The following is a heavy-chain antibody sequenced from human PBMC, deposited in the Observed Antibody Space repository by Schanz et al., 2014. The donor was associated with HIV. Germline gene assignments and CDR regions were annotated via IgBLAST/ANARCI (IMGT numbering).Heavy chain of an antibody. Sequence: QAQLVQSGAEVKKPGASVKVSCKASGYTFTAYYIHWVRQAPGQGLEWMGWINPNSGGTNSAQKFQGRVTMSMDTSISTAYMEVRSLRSDDTALYFCARDLVDSSTWYDAFDIWGQGTKVTVSS. CDR3: ARDLVDSSTWYDAFDI. V-gene: IGHV1-2*02. J-gene: IGHJ3*02. CDR2: INPNSGGT. D-gene: IGHD6-13*01. CDR1: GYTFTAYY.